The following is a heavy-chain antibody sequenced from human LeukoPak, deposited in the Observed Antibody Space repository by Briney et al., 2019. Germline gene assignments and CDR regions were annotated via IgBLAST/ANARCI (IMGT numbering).Heavy chain of an antibody. Sequence: GVSLRLSCAASGFTFSSYSMNWVRQAPGKGLEWVSSISSSSSYIYYADSVKGRFTISRDNAKNSLYLQMNSLRAEDTAVYYCARVERRNGFDYWGQGTLVTVSS. J-gene: IGHJ4*02. CDR2: ISSSSSYI. CDR1: GFTFSSYS. V-gene: IGHV3-21*01. D-gene: IGHD1-1*01. CDR3: ARVERRNGFDY.